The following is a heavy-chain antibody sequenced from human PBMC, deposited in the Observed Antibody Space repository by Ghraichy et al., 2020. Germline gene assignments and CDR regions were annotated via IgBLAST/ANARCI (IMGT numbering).Heavy chain of an antibody. CDR1: GFIFSDHY. CDR2: IRNKAASYST. J-gene: IGHJ4*02. CDR3: VRDSRTYYLDY. V-gene: IGHV3-72*01. Sequence: GESLNISCAVSGFIFSDHYMDWVRQAPGKGLEWVGHIRNKAASYSTEYAASVRGRFTISRDDSENSLYLQMNSLKTEDTAVYYCVRDSRTYYLDYWGQGAPVTVSS. D-gene: IGHD2-2*01.